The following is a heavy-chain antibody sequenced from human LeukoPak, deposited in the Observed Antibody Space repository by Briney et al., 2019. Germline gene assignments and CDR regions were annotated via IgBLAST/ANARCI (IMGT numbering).Heavy chain of an antibody. CDR2: IYYSGTT. D-gene: IGHD5-12*01. J-gene: IGHJ4*02. V-gene: IGHV4-31*03. CDR3: ARAHGSGGDYFDY. CDR1: GGSISSGAYF. Sequence: SETLSLTCTVSGGSISSGAYFWSWIRQHPGKGLAWIGFIYYSGTTYYTPSLKSRLTLSKDTSKNHFSLTLSSVTAADTAVYYCARAHGSGGDYFDYWGQGTLVTVSS.